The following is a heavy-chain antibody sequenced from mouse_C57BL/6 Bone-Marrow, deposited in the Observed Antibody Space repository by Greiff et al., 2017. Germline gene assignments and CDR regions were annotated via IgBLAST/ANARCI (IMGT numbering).Heavy chain of an antibody. CDR3: ARYYRNYVWFAY. Sequence: EVPLQQSGPELVKPGASVKISCKASGYTFTDYYMNWVKQSPGKSLEWIGEINPNNGGTSYTQKFKGKATLTVDKSSSTAYMHLRSLTSENTARYDAARYYRNYVWFAYWGQGTLVTVSA. D-gene: IGHD2-5*01. CDR2: INPNNGGT. V-gene: IGHV1-26*01. J-gene: IGHJ3*01. CDR1: GYTFTDYY.